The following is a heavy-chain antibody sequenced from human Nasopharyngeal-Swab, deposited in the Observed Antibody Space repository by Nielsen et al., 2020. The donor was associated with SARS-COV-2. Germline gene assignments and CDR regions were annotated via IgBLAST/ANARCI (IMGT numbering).Heavy chain of an antibody. CDR1: GFGFSAFA. D-gene: IGHD6-19*01. CDR2: AGGNDGST. CDR3: AKKYGTRGWYVGLDY. Sequence: GESLQMSCAASGFGFSAFAMSWVRQAPGKGLEWVSAAGGNDGSTFYADSVRGRFTISRDNSKNTLYLQMNSLRAEDTALYYCAKKYGTRGWYVGLDYWGQGTQVTVSS. V-gene: IGHV3-23*01. J-gene: IGHJ4*02.